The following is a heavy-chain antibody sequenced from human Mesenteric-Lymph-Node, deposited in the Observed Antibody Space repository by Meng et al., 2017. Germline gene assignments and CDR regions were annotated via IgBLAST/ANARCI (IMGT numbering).Heavy chain of an antibody. D-gene: IGHD6-19*01. CDR2: IYYSGST. J-gene: IGHJ4*02. CDR3: VCAGLGPFDY. CDR1: GGSISSSSYF. V-gene: IGHV4-39*07. Sequence: SETLSLTCTVSGGSISSSSYFWAWIRQPPGKGLDWIGSIYYSGSTYCNPSLKSRVTISVDTSKNQFSLKLSSVTAADTAVYYCVCAGLGPFDYWGQGTLVTVSS.